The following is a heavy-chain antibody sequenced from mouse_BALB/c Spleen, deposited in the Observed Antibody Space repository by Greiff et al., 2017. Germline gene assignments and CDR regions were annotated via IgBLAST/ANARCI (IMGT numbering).Heavy chain of an antibody. D-gene: IGHD6-1*01. V-gene: IGHV5-6-3*01. CDR3: ARDPLYYYAMDY. CDR2: INSNGGST. J-gene: IGHJ4*01. Sequence: EVKLMESGGGLVQPGGSLKLSCAASGFTFSSYGMSWVRQTPDKRLELVATINSNGGSTYYPDSVKGRFTISRDNAKNTLYLQMSSLKSEDTAMYYCARDPLYYYAMDYWGQGTSVTVSS. CDR1: GFTFSSYG.